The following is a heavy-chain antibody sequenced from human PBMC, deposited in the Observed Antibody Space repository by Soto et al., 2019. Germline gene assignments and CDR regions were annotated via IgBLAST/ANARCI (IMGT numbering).Heavy chain of an antibody. CDR2: ISVSGTMR. Sequence: QLVESGGGSVQPGRSLRLSCAPSGFTFSSYEMNWVRQAPGKGLEWASYISVSGTMRFYADAVKGRFTISRDNTKKILYLQMNSLRAEDTALYYCATAGLTGTVWGQGTTVTVSS. D-gene: IGHD3-9*01. J-gene: IGHJ6*02. V-gene: IGHV3-48*03. CDR3: ATAGLTGTV. CDR1: GFTFSSYE.